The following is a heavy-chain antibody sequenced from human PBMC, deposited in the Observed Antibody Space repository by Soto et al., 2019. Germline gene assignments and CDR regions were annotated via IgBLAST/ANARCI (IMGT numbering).Heavy chain of an antibody. CDR3: ARDGWELLWADY. V-gene: IGHV3-7*05. CDR1: GFTVSSYW. J-gene: IGHJ4*02. CDR2: IKQDGSEK. D-gene: IGHD1-26*01. Sequence: EVQLVESGGGLVQPGGSLRLSCAASGFTVSSYWMSWVRQAPGKGLEWVANIKQDGSEKYYVDSVKGRFTISRDNAKNSLYLQMNSLRAEDTAVYYCARDGWELLWADYWGQGTLVTVSS.